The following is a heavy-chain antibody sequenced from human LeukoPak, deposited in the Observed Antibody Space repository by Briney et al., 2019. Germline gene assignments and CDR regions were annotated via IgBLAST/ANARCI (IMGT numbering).Heavy chain of an antibody. CDR1: GFTFSDHY. V-gene: IGHV3-11*01. CDR3: ARVTSDSSGRYNWFDP. CDR2: ISSSGSSI. D-gene: IGHD1-26*01. J-gene: IGHJ5*02. Sequence: GGSLRLSCAVSGFTFSDHYMTWIRQAPGKGLERVSHISSSGSSIYYADSVRGRFTISRDNAKNSLYLQMNSLRAEDTAVYYCARVTSDSSGRYNWFDPSGQGTLVTVSS.